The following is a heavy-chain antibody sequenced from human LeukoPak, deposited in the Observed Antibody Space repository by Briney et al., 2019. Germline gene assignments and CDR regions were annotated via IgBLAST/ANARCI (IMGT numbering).Heavy chain of an antibody. Sequence: GASVKVSCKASGYTFTSYAMHWVRQAPGQRLEWMGWINAGNGNTKYSQKFQGRVTITRDTSASTAYMELSSLRSEDTAVYYCARVKYCSGGSCYEARMDVWGQGTTVTVSS. J-gene: IGHJ6*02. D-gene: IGHD2-15*01. V-gene: IGHV1-3*01. CDR1: GYTFTSYA. CDR3: ARVKYCSGGSCYEARMDV. CDR2: INAGNGNT.